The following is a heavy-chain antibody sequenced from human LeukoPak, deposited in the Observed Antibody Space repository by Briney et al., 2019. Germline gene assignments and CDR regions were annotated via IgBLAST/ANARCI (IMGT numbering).Heavy chain of an antibody. CDR2: ISSDEINE. V-gene: IGHV3-30*18. CDR3: AKGESITSAWFDS. Sequence: GRSLRLSCAASGFSFRSYGMHWVRQAPGKGMEWVAVISSDEINEYYADSVKGRFTISRDNSKNTLYLQINSLRGEDTAVYYCAKGESITSAWFDSWGQGTLVTVSS. J-gene: IGHJ5*01. CDR1: GFSFRSYG. D-gene: IGHD5-24*01.